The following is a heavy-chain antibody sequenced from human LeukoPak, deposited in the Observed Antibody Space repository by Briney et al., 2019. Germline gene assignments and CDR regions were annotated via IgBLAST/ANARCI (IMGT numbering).Heavy chain of an antibody. Sequence: SGPALVKPTQTLTLTCTFSGFSLSTSGMRVSWIRQPPGKALEWLARIDWDDVKFYSTSLKTRLTISKDTSKDQVVLTMTNMDPVDTATYYCARAEYYYGSGSYYDYWGQGTLVTVSS. CDR2: IDWDDVK. D-gene: IGHD3-10*01. CDR1: GFSLSTSGMR. V-gene: IGHV2-70*04. CDR3: ARAEYYYGSGSYYDY. J-gene: IGHJ4*02.